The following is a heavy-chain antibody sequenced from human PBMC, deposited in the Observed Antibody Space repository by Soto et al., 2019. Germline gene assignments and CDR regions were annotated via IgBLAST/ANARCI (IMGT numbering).Heavy chain of an antibody. D-gene: IGHD5-18*01. J-gene: IGHJ4*02. CDR2: IYYSGST. CDR1: GGSISSYD. V-gene: IGHV4-59*01. Sequence: PSETLSLTCTVSGGSISSYDWSWIRQPPGKGLEWIGYIYYSGSTNYNPSLKSRVTISVDTSKNQFSLKLSSVTAADTAVYYCASSGYSYGYRGYYFDYWGQGTLVTVSS. CDR3: ASSGYSYGYRGYYFDY.